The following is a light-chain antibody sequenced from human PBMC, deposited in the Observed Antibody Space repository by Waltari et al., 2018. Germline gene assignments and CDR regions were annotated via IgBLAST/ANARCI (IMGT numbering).Light chain of an antibody. CDR2: KSS. J-gene: IGKJ1*01. V-gene: IGKV1-5*03. Sequence: DIQMTQSPSTRSASVGDRVTIPCRASQSINRWLAWYQQKPGKAPNLLIYKSSNLKSGVPSRFSGSGSGTEFTLTISSLQPEDSATYYCQHYESFPWTFGQGTKVEIK. CDR3: QHYESFPWT. CDR1: QSINRW.